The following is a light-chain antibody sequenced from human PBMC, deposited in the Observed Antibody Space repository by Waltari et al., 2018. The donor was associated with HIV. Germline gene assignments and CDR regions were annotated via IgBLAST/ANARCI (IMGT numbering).Light chain of an antibody. CDR3: QQYYGIPYT. V-gene: IGKV4-1*01. CDR1: QSLLYNSNNKNY. Sequence: DAVVTQSPDSLSVSLGETATLSCKSSQSLLYNSNNKNYLPWYQKKTGQRPKLLIYWASTREAGVPDRCSGSESGTDFTLTISRLKAEDVALYYCQQYYGIPYTFGQGTKLEIK. CDR2: WAS. J-gene: IGKJ2*01.